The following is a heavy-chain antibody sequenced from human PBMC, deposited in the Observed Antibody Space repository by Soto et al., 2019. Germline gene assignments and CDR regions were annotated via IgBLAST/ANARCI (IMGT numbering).Heavy chain of an antibody. V-gene: IGHV3-30*18. CDR2: ISYDGSNK. CDR1: GFTFSSYG. J-gene: IGHJ6*03. D-gene: IGHD3-3*01. CDR3: AKDPTYYDFWSVQRSYYYYYMDV. Sequence: GGSLRLSCAASGFTFSSYGMHWVRQAPGKGLEWVAVISYDGSNKYYADSVKGRFTISRDNSKNTLYLQMNSLRAEDTAVYYCAKDPTYYDFWSVQRSYYYYYMDVWGKGTTVTVSS.